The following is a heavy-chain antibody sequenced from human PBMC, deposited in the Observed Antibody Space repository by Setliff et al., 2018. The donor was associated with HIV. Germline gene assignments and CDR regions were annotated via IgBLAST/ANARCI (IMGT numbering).Heavy chain of an antibody. CDR3: ARGTTLNVVPDAFDT. J-gene: IGHJ3*02. CDR2: IYHAGNT. CDR1: GYSISSGYY. V-gene: IGHV4-38-2*02. D-gene: IGHD4-17*01. Sequence: SETLSLTCTVTGYSISSGYYWAWIRQPPGKGLEWIGHIYHAGNTYYNPSLNSRVTISVDTSKNQISLRLNSLTAADTALYYCARGTTLNVVPDAFDTWGQGTMVTVSS.